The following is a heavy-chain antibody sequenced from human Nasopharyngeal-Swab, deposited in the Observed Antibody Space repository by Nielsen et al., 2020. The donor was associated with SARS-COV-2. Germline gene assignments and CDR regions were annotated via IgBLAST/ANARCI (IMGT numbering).Heavy chain of an antibody. CDR3: TVGYTPYGMDV. V-gene: IGHV3-15*01. D-gene: IGHD5-24*01. CDR2: IKSKTDGGTT. Sequence: WIRQPPGKGLEWVGRIKSKTDGGTTDYAAPVKGRFTISRDDSKNTLYLQMNSLKTEDTAVYYCTVGYTPYGMDVWGQGTTVTVSS. J-gene: IGHJ6*02.